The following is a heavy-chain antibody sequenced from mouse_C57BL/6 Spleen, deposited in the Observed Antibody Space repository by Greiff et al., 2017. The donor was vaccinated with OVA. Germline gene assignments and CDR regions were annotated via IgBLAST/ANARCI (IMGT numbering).Heavy chain of an antibody. CDR1: GYTFTSYW. D-gene: IGHD1-1*01. CDR3: ARSLYYYGSRGPRDYFDY. J-gene: IGHJ2*01. V-gene: IGHV1-53*01. CDR2: INPSNGGT. Sequence: QVQLQQPGTELVKPGASVKLSCKASGYTFTSYWMHWVKQRPGQGLEWIGNINPSNGGTNYNEKFKSKATLTVDKSSSTAYMQLSSLTSEDSAVYYCARSLYYYGSRGPRDYFDYWGQGTTLTVSS.